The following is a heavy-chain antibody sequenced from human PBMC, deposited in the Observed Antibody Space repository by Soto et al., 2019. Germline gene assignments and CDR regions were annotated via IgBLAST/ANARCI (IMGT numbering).Heavy chain of an antibody. V-gene: IGHV3-23*01. CDR3: AKTLKYYYDSSGSDAFDI. CDR2: ISGSGGST. Sequence: PGVSLRLSCSGSGFPFSASCMSWVRQAPGKGLEWVSAISGSGGSTYYADSVKGRFTISRDNSKNTLYLQMNSLRAEDTAVYYCAKTLKYYYDSSGSDAFDIWGQGTMVTVSS. CDR1: GFPFSASC. D-gene: IGHD3-22*01. J-gene: IGHJ3*02.